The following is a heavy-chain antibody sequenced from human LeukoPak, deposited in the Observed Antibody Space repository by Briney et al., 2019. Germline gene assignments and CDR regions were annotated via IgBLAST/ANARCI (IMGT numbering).Heavy chain of an antibody. Sequence: GGSLRLSCAASGFTFSSYGMHWVRQAPGKGLEWVAVISYDGSNKYYADSVKGRFTISRDNSKNTLYLQMNSLRAEDTAVYYCASANSGWSLYCFDYWGQGTLVTVSS. J-gene: IGHJ4*02. CDR3: ASANSGWSLYCFDY. CDR2: ISYDGSNK. CDR1: GFTFSSYG. V-gene: IGHV3-30*03. D-gene: IGHD6-19*01.